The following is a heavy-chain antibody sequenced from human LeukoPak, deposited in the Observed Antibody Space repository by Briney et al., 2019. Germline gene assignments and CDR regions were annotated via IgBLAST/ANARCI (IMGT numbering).Heavy chain of an antibody. D-gene: IGHD4-17*01. CDR2: INPNSGGT. V-gene: IGHV1-2*06. Sequence: ASVKVSCKAPGYTSTGYYMHWVRQAPGQGLEWMGRINPNSGGTNYAQKFQGRVTMTRDTSISTAYMELSRLRSDDTAVYYCAREANYGDYTHFDYWGQGTLVTVSS. CDR3: AREANYGDYTHFDY. J-gene: IGHJ4*02. CDR1: GYTSTGYY.